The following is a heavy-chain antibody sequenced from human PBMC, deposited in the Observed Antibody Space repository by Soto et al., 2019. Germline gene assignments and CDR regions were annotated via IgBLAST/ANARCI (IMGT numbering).Heavy chain of an antibody. CDR3: AKDHLTTTVTTVGY. D-gene: IGHD4-17*01. J-gene: IGHJ4*02. CDR2: ISYHGSDK. CDR1: GFTFSNYG. Sequence: QVQLVESGGGAVQPGRSLRLSCAASGFTFSNYGMHWVRQAPGKGLEWVAVISYHGSDKYYADSVKGRFTISRDNSKNTLYLQMDSLRAEDTAVYYCAKDHLTTTVTTVGYWGQGTLVIVSS. V-gene: IGHV3-30*18.